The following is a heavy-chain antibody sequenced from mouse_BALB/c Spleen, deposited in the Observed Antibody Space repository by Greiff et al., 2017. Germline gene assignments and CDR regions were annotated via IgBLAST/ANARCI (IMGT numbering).Heavy chain of an antibody. V-gene: IGHV5-6*03. D-gene: IGHD2-3*01. CDR1: GFTFSSYG. CDR2: ISSGGSYT. Sequence: EVKLVESGGGLVQPGGSRKLSCAASGFTFSSYGMSWVRQTPDKRLEWVATISSGGSYTYYPDSVKGRFTISRDNAKNTLYLQMSSLKSEDTAMYYCARLYDGYPDYWGQGTTLTVSS. CDR3: ARLYDGYPDY. J-gene: IGHJ2*01.